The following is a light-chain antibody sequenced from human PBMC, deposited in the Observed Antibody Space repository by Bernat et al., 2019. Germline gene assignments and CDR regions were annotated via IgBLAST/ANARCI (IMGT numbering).Light chain of an antibody. Sequence: DIQMTQSPSSLSASVGDRVTITCRSSQSIIRYLNWYQQKPWKAPKLLIYAASSLQSGVPSRFSGSGSGTDFTLTISSLQPEDFATYYCQQSYSTPLTFGPGTKVDIK. J-gene: IGKJ3*01. V-gene: IGKV1-39*01. CDR2: AAS. CDR1: QSIIRY. CDR3: QQSYSTPLT.